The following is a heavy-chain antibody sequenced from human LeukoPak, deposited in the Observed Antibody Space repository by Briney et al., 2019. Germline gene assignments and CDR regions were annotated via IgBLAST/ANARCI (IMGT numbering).Heavy chain of an antibody. CDR3: ARGVITMVRGVIKPKKYYFDY. Sequence: SETLSLTCAVYGGSFSGYYWSWIRQPPGKGLEWIGEINHSGSTNYNPSLKSRVTISVDTSKNQFSLKLSSVTAADTAVYYCARGVITMVRGVIKPKKYYFDYWGQRTLVTVSS. CDR2: INHSGST. D-gene: IGHD3-10*01. V-gene: IGHV4-34*01. J-gene: IGHJ4*02. CDR1: GGSFSGYY.